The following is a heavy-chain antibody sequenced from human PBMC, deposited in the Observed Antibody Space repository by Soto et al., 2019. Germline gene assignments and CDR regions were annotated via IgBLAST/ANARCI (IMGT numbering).Heavy chain of an antibody. D-gene: IGHD2-2*01. V-gene: IGHV4-30-2*01. J-gene: IGHJ6*02. CDR3: ARATPLGSTSKYYYYGMDV. CDR1: GGSISSGGYS. CDR2: IYHSGST. Sequence: SETLSLTCAVSGGSISSGGYSWSWIRQPPGKGLEWIGYIYHSGSTYYNPSLKSRVTISVDRSKNQFSLKLSSVTAADTAVYYCARATPLGSTSKYYYYGMDVWRQGTTVTVSS.